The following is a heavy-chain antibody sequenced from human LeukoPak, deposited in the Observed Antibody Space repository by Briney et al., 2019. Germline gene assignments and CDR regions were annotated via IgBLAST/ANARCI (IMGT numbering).Heavy chain of an antibody. D-gene: IGHD7-27*01. CDR3: ARDIWGSASY. Sequence: PGGPLRLSCVASGFTVTSNQMSWVRQAPGKGLEWVSVIYGGGGTHYADSVKGRFGISRDNSKNTVYLQMNSLRAEDAAVYYCARDIWGSASYWGQGTLVTVSS. CDR2: IYGGGGT. V-gene: IGHV3-66*01. CDR1: GFTVTSNQ. J-gene: IGHJ4*02.